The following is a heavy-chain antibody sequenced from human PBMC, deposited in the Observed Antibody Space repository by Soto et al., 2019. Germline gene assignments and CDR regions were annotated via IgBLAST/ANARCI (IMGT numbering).Heavy chain of an antibody. V-gene: IGHV4-4*02. CDR1: GGSFTSTNW. Sequence: PSETLSLTCAVSGGSFTSTNWWTWVRQPPGQGLEWIGEIYRTGSTNYNPSLKIRVTISLDKSENQFSLKVTSLTAADTAVYYCASRDPGTSVDYWGKGTLVT. CDR3: ASRDPGTSVDY. CDR2: IYRTGST. D-gene: IGHD1-7*01. J-gene: IGHJ4*02.